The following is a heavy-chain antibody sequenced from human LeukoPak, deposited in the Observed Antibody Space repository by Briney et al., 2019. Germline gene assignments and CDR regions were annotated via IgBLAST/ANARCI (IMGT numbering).Heavy chain of an antibody. D-gene: IGHD3-22*01. V-gene: IGHV1-69*05. CDR3: ASQDASIYSESSTSPTYSD. CDR2: IIPIFDSA. Sequence: SVKVSCKASGYTFTDYYMHWVRQAPGQGLEWMGRIIPIFDSAHYAQRFQGRITITTDESSTTAYMTLSSLTSDDTAVYYCASQDASIYSESSTSPTYSDWGQGTLVTVSS. CDR1: GYTFTDYY. J-gene: IGHJ4*02.